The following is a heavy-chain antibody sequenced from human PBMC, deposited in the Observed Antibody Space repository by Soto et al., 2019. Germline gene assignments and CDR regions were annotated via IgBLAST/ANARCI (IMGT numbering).Heavy chain of an antibody. D-gene: IGHD6-19*01. CDR3: ARDDHSSGWDNFDY. Sequence: ASVKVSCKASGYTFTSYGISWVRQAPGRGLEWMGWISAYNGNTNYAQKLQGRVTMTTDTSTSTAYMELRSLRSDDTAVYYCARDDHSSGWDNFDYWGQGTLVTVSS. J-gene: IGHJ4*02. V-gene: IGHV1-18*01. CDR2: ISAYNGNT. CDR1: GYTFTSYG.